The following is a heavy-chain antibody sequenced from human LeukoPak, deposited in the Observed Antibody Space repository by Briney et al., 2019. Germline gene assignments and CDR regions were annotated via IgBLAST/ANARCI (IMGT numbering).Heavy chain of an antibody. CDR3: ARAHVAAGLAFDI. D-gene: IGHD6-25*01. CDR2: IGIPGDT. Sequence: PGGSLRLSCAASGFTFSGYDMHWLRQATGKGLEWVSGIGIPGDTYYPGSVKGRFTISRENAKNSFYLLMNSLRAEDTAVYYCARAHVAAGLAFDIWGQGTMVTVSS. CDR1: GFTFSGYD. V-gene: IGHV3-13*01. J-gene: IGHJ3*02.